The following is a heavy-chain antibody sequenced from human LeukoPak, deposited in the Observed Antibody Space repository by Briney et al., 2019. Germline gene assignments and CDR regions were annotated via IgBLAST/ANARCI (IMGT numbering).Heavy chain of an antibody. Sequence: ASVNVSCKASGYTFTSYGISWVRPAPGQGLEWMGWISVYNGNTNSAQNLQDRVTMTTDTSTNTAYMELRSLRSDDTAVYYCARDRVPYGSGGYNWFDPWGQGTLVTVSS. V-gene: IGHV1-18*01. CDR1: GYTFTSYG. CDR3: ARDRVPYGSGGYNWFDP. J-gene: IGHJ5*02. CDR2: ISVYNGNT. D-gene: IGHD3-10*01.